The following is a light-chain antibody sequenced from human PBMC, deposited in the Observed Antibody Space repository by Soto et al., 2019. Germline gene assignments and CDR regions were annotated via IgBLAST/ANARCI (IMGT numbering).Light chain of an antibody. Sequence: IVLTQSPGTLSLSPGERATLSCGARQSVTNNFLAWYQQKPGQAPRLLIYGASSRATGVPDRFSGSGSGTDFTLTISRLEPGDFALYYCQQYGTPLFTFGPGTKVDIK. CDR1: QSVTNNF. J-gene: IGKJ3*01. CDR3: QQYGTPLFT. CDR2: GAS. V-gene: IGKV3-20*01.